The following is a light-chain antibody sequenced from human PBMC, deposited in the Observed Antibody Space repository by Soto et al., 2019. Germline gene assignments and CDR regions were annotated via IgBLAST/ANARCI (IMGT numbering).Light chain of an antibody. CDR1: SSDVGTYNR. J-gene: IGLJ3*02. Sequence: QSALTQPPSVSGSPGQSVTISCTATSSDVGTYNRVSWYQQPPGTAPKLMIYEVSNRPSGVPDRFSGSKSGNTASLTISGLQAEDEANYYCSSFTSSNTWVFGGGTKLTVL. CDR2: EVS. V-gene: IGLV2-18*02. CDR3: SSFTSSNTWV.